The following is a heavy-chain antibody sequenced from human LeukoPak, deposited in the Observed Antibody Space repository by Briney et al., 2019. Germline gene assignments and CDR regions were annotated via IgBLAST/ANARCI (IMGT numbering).Heavy chain of an antibody. Sequence: PGGSLRLSCAASGFTFSSYWMHWVRHAPGKGLVWVSRINSDGSSTSYADSVKGRFTISRDNAKNTLYLQMNSLRAEDTAVYYCARDRGYGYLFDYWGQGTLVTVS. V-gene: IGHV3-74*01. D-gene: IGHD5-18*01. CDR3: ARDRGYGYLFDY. CDR2: INSDGSST. CDR1: GFTFSSYW. J-gene: IGHJ4*02.